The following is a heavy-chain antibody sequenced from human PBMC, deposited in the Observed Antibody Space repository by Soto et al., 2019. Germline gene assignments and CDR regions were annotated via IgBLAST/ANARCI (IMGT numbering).Heavy chain of an antibody. CDR2: ISSDNGNT. CDR3: ARDVANWFDY. D-gene: IGHD5-12*01. J-gene: IGHJ5*01. Sequence: ASVKVSCKASGYTFTSSGISWVRQAPGQGLEWMGWISSDNGNTNYAQHLQGRVSMTTDTSTSTAYMDLRSLRSDDTAVYYCARDVANWFDYWGQGTRVTVSS. V-gene: IGHV1-18*01. CDR1: GYTFTSSG.